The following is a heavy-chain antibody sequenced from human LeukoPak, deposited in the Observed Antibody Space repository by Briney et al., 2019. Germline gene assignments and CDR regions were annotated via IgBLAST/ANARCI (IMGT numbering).Heavy chain of an antibody. CDR2: IRSKANSYAT. CDR1: GFTFSGSA. V-gene: IGHV3-73*01. J-gene: IGHJ2*01. D-gene: IGHD1-7*01. CDR3: TGYSNWNYGYWYFDL. Sequence: PGGSLKLSCAASGFTFSGSAMHWVRQASGKGLEWVGRIRSKANSYATAYAASVKGRFTISRDDSKNTAYLQMNSLKTEDTAVYYCTGYSNWNYGYWYFDLWGRGTLVTVSS.